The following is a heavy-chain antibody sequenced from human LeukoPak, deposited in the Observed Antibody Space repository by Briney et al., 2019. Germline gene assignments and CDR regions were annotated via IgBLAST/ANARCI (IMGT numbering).Heavy chain of an antibody. CDR1: GGSFSGYY. Sequence: SSETLSLTCAVYGGSFSGYYWSWIRQPPGKGLEWIGEINHSGSTNYNPSLKSRVTISVGTSKNQFSLKLSSVTAADAAVYYCARGLVRGVIYSWGQGTLVTVSS. V-gene: IGHV4-34*01. D-gene: IGHD3-10*01. J-gene: IGHJ5*02. CDR3: ARGLVRGVIYS. CDR2: INHSGST.